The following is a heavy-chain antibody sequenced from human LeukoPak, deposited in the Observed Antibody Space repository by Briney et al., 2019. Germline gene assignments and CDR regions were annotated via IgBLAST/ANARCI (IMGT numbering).Heavy chain of an antibody. CDR2: ISSSGSTI. Sequence: GGSLRLSCAASGFTFSDYYMSWIRQAPGKGLEWVSYISSSGSTIYYADSVKGRFTISRDNAKNSLYLQMSSLRAEDTAVYYCARGDYYGSGSYYPTPDYWGQGTLVTVSS. J-gene: IGHJ4*02. CDR1: GFTFSDYY. CDR3: ARGDYYGSGSYYPTPDY. V-gene: IGHV3-11*01. D-gene: IGHD3-10*01.